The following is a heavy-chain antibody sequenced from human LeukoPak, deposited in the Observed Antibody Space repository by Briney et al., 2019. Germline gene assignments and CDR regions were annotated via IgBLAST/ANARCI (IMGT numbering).Heavy chain of an antibody. V-gene: IGHV3-30*18. CDR2: ISYDGSNK. Sequence: GGSLRLSCAASGFTISSYGMHWVSQARGKGLEWVAVISYDGSNKYYADSVKGRFTISRDNSKNTLYLQMNSLRAEDTAVYYCAKDGRDYGDYVDYWGQGTLITVSS. J-gene: IGHJ4*02. D-gene: IGHD4-17*01. CDR1: GFTISSYG. CDR3: AKDGRDYGDYVDY.